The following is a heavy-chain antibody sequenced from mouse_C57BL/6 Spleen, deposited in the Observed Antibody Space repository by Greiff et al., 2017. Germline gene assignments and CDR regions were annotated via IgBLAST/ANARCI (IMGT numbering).Heavy chain of an antibody. D-gene: IGHD2-5*01. CDR3: ARGPLYSNGAY. CDR2: IDPSDSYT. Sequence: QVQLKQPGAELVKPGASVKLSCKASGYTFTSYWMQWVKQRPGQGLEWIGEIDPSDSYTNYNQKFKGKATLTVDTSSSTAYMQLSSLTSEDSAVYYCARGPLYSNGAYWGQGTLVTVSA. V-gene: IGHV1-50*01. J-gene: IGHJ3*01. CDR1: GYTFTSYW.